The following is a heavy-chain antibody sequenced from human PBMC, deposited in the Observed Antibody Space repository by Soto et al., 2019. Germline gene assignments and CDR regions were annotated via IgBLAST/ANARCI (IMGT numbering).Heavy chain of an antibody. D-gene: IGHD1-26*01. CDR3: ARLYGPCSGSYYSCFDP. CDR1: GFTFSSYS. Sequence: EVQLVESGGGLVQPGGSLRLSCAASGFTFSSYSMNWVRQAPGKGLEWVSYISSSGSSMYYADSVKGRFTISRDNAKNSVFLQMNSLRDEDTAVYYCARLYGPCSGSYYSCFDPWGQGTLVTVSS. V-gene: IGHV3-48*02. CDR2: ISSSGSSM. J-gene: IGHJ5*02.